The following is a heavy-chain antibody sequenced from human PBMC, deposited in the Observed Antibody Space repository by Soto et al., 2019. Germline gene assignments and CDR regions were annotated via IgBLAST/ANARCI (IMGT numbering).Heavy chain of an antibody. V-gene: IGHV3-23*01. D-gene: IGHD6-19*01. CDR1: GFIFRDYA. CDR2: ISGSGDSA. J-gene: IGHJ4*02. CDR3: GKERRGSGWSVCDF. Sequence: VQLLESGGGWVQPGGSLRLSCAASGFIFRDYAMNWVRQAPGKGLEWVSDISGSGDSARYADSVKGRFTISRDNSRDTLYLHMNSLRVDDTAVYYCGKERRGSGWSVCDFWGQGDLVTVSS.